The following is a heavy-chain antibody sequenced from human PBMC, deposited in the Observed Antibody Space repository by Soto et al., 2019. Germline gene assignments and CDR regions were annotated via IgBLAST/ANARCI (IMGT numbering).Heavy chain of an antibody. V-gene: IGHV3-30-3*01. D-gene: IGHD3-10*01. J-gene: IGHJ6*02. CDR3: AKDAEMHATRLLSYFALDL. CDR2: LSSDGSNN. CDR1: GFALSPYT. Sequence: QVQLVESGGGVVHPGGSLRLSCAARGFALSPYTIHWVRQAPGKGLEWVAGLSSDGSNNFYPDSVKGRITISRDNSKTTVHLQINNLRPEDTAIYYCAKDAEMHATRLLSYFALDLWGRGTTVTVSS.